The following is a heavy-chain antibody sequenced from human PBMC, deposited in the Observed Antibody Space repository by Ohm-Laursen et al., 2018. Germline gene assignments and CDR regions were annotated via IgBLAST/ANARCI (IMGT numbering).Heavy chain of an antibody. Sequence: SLRLSCAASGFTFSDHGMSWVRQAPGKGLEWVSAISGSLGITNYADSVKGRFTISRDNSKNTLYLQMNSLRAEDTAVYYCAKVVGGLVRGYNWFDPWGQGTLVTVSS. V-gene: IGHV3-23*01. CDR3: AKVVGGLVRGYNWFDP. CDR2: ISGSLGIT. J-gene: IGHJ5*02. D-gene: IGHD6-19*01. CDR1: GFTFSDHG.